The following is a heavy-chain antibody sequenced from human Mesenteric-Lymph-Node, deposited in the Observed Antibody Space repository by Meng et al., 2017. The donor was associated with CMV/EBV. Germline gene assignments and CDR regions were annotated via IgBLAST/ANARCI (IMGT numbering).Heavy chain of an antibody. CDR2: INPKTGGR. D-gene: IGHD3-9*01. Sequence: QVQLVQSGAEVKKPGASVRVSCKASGYTFSDYYINWVRQAPGQELEWMGRINPKTGGRSYAQNFQGRVTMTRDTSIHTAYMEVNRLNSDDTAMYYCARDRDTDWYSPFDYWGPGTLVTVSS. CDR1: GYTFSDYY. J-gene: IGHJ4*02. V-gene: IGHV1-2*06. CDR3: ARDRDTDWYSPFDY.